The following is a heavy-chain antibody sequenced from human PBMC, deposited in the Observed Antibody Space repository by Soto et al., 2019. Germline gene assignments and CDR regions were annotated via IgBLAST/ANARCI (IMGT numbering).Heavy chain of an antibody. V-gene: IGHV4-34*01. Sequence: QVQLQQWGAGLLKPSETLSLTCAVYGGSFSDYYWNWIRQPPGKGLEWIGEINDSGSTNYNPSLKGRLTISVDTSKNQFSLKLSSVTAADTAVYYCARGSNYGDYAYAFDIWGQGTMVTVSS. CDR2: INDSGST. J-gene: IGHJ3*02. D-gene: IGHD4-17*01. CDR3: ARGSNYGDYAYAFDI. CDR1: GGSFSDYY.